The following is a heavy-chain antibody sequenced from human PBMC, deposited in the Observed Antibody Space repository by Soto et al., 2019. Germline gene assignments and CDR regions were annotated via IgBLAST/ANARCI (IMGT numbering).Heavy chain of an antibody. CDR1: GYTFTTYG. V-gene: IGHV1-18*01. J-gene: IGHJ4*02. CDR2: ISASNGNT. CDR3: ARDGYFDY. Sequence: QVQLVQSGAEVKKPGASVKVSCKASGYTFTTYGIAWVRQAPGQGLEWMGWISASNGNTNYAQKLXGXVXXTTDTSTNTAYMELRRLRSDDTAVYYCARDGYFDYWGQGTLVTISS.